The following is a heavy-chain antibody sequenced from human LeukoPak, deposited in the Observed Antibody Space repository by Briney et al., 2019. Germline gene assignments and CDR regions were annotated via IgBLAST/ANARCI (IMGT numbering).Heavy chain of an antibody. CDR2: INHSGST. V-gene: IGHV4-34*01. CDR3: ARVSAAGTLY. CDR1: GGSFSGYY. J-gene: IGHJ4*02. D-gene: IGHD5/OR15-5a*01. Sequence: SETLSLTCAVYGGSFSGYYWSWIRQPPGKGLEWIGEINHSGSTNYNPSLKSRVTISVDTSKNQLSLKLSSVTAADTAVYYCARVSAAGTLYWAQGTLVTVSS.